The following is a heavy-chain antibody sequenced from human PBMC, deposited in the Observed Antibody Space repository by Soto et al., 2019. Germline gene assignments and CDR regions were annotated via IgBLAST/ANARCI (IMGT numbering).Heavy chain of an antibody. Sequence: PSETLSLTGTVSGGAIISYYCILIRQPPGKGLEWIVYIYYSGSTNYNPSLKSRVTISVDTSKNQFSLKLSSVTAADTAVYYCARVHGSYYDYWGQGTLVTVSS. CDR2: IYYSGST. CDR1: GGAIISYY. V-gene: IGHV4-59*01. CDR3: ARVHGSYYDY. D-gene: IGHD1-26*01. J-gene: IGHJ4*02.